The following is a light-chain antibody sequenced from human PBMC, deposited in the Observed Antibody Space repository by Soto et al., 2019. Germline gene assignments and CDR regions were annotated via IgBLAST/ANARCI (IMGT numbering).Light chain of an antibody. J-gene: IGKJ1*01. V-gene: IGKV4-1*01. CDR3: QQYNNWPLS. CDR2: WAP. Sequence: DIVMTQSPDSLAVSLGERATINCKCSRSVLYKSNNKNHLAWYQQKPGQPPQLIIYWAPTRESGVPERFSGSGSGTEFTLTISSLQSEDFAVYYCQQYNNWPLSFGQGTKVDIK. CDR1: RSVLYKSNNKNH.